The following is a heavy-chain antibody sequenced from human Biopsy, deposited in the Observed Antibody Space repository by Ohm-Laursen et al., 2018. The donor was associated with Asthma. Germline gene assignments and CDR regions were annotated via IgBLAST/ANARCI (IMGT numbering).Heavy chain of an antibody. V-gene: IGHV3-30*03. CDR1: GLTLTTYA. J-gene: IGHJ6*02. CDR2: ISYDGSTK. D-gene: IGHD3-10*01. Sequence: SSLRLSCTAFGLTLTTYAIHWVRQAPGKGLEWVAVISYDGSTKYSADSVKGRFIVSRDISKNILSLQMNSLRPEDTAVYYCARDVVWFREVGGMDVWGQGTTVTVSS. CDR3: ARDVVWFREVGGMDV.